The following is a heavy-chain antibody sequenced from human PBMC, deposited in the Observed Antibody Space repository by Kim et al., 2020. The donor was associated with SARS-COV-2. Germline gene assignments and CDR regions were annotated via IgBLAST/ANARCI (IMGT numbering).Heavy chain of an antibody. D-gene: IGHD4-17*01. Sequence: VSVQGRFTISRDNAKYSLYLQMTSLRDEDAAVYYCARTATVTTQYYFDFWGQGTLVTVSS. V-gene: IGHV3-11*04. CDR3: ARTATVTTQYYFDF. J-gene: IGHJ4*02.